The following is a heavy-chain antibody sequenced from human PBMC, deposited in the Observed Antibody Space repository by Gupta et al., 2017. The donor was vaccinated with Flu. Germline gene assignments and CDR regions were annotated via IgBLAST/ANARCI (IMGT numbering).Heavy chain of an antibody. CDR3: ARLKPGTTGTTFMDV. CDR2: IYYSGST. Sequence: QLQLQESGPGLVKPSETLSLTCTVSGGSISSSSYYWGWIRQPPGKGLEWIGSIYYSGSTYYNPSLKSRVTISVDTSKNQFSLKLSSVTAADTAVYYCARLKPGTTGTTFMDVWGQGTTVTVSS. CDR1: GGSISSSSYY. V-gene: IGHV4-39*01. J-gene: IGHJ6*02. D-gene: IGHD1-1*01.